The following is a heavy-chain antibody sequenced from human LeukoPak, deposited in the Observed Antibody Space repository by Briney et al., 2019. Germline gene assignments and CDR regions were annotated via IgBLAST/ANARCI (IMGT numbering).Heavy chain of an antibody. CDR3: AKGTEYSSSSGWFDP. CDR1: GFTFDDYA. Sequence: GGSLRLSCAASGFTFDDYAMHWVRQAPGKGLDWVSGISWNSGSIGYADYVKGRFTISRDNAKNSLYLQMNSLRAEDTALYYCAKGTEYSSSSGWFDPWGQGTLVTVSS. V-gene: IGHV3-9*01. J-gene: IGHJ5*02. CDR2: ISWNSGSI. D-gene: IGHD6-6*01.